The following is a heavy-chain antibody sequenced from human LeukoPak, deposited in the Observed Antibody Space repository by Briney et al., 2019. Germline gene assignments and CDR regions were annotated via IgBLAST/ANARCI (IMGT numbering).Heavy chain of an antibody. CDR3: AREGGDLLGETAPRDYYYYGMDV. CDR1: GFTVSSNY. Sequence: GGSLRLSCAASGFTVSSNYMSWVRQAPGKGVERGSVIYSGGSTYYADSVKGRFTISRDNSKDPLYLQMNSLRAEDTAVYYCAREGGDLLGETAPRDYYYYGMDVWGQGTTVTVSS. D-gene: IGHD5-18*01. J-gene: IGHJ6*02. CDR2: IYSGGST. V-gene: IGHV3-66*01.